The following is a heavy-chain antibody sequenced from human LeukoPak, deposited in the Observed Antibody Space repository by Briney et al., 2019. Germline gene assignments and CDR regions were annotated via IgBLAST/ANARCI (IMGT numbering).Heavy chain of an antibody. Sequence: GGSLRLSCAASGFTFSDYYMSWIRQAPGKGLEWVSYISSSGSTIYYADSVKGRFTISRDNAENSLYLQMNSLRAEDTAVYYCARGVDDIAVAGHFDYWGQGTLVTVSS. V-gene: IGHV3-11*01. CDR2: ISSSGSTI. J-gene: IGHJ4*02. CDR3: ARGVDDIAVAGHFDY. D-gene: IGHD6-19*01. CDR1: GFTFSDYY.